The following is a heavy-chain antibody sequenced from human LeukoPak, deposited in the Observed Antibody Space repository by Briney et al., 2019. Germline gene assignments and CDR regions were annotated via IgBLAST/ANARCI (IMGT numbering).Heavy chain of an antibody. CDR2: IIPILGIA. Sequence: SVKVSCKASGGTFSSYAISWVRQAPGQGLEWVGRIIPILGIANYAQKFQGRVTITADKSTSTAYMEPSSLRSEDTAVYYCARAFVVDQVGATSGIDYWGQGTLVTVSS. CDR1: GGTFSSYA. V-gene: IGHV1-69*04. D-gene: IGHD1-26*01. J-gene: IGHJ4*02. CDR3: ARAFVVDQVGATSGIDY.